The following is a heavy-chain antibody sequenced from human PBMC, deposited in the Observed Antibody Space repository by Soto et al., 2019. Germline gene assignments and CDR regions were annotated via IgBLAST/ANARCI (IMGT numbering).Heavy chain of an antibody. CDR3: ARLGQGGYVQGMDV. Sequence: PGESLKISCKGSGYSFITYWIAWVRQKPGKGLEWMGIIDPADSETKYSPSFQGQVTISADKSINTAYLQWSSLKASDTAKYYCARLGQGGYVQGMDVWGQGTTVTV. V-gene: IGHV5-51*01. J-gene: IGHJ6*02. CDR1: GYSFITYW. CDR2: IDPADSET. D-gene: IGHD5-12*01.